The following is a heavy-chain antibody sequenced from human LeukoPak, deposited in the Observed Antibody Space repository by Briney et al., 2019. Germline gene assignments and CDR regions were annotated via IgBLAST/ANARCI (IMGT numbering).Heavy chain of an antibody. CDR2: ISGSGGST. J-gene: IGHJ4*02. CDR3: AKDDGKYYGSGSYSSFDY. Sequence: PGGSLRLSCAASGFTLSSYAMSWVRQAPGKGLEWVSAISGSGGSTYYADSVKGRFTISRDNSKNTLYLQMNSLRAEDTAVYYCAKDDGKYYGSGSYSSFDYWGQGTLVTVSS. CDR1: GFTLSSYA. D-gene: IGHD3-10*01. V-gene: IGHV3-23*01.